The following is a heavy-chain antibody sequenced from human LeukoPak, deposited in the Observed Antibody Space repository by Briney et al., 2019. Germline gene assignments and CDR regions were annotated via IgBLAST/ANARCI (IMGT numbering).Heavy chain of an antibody. J-gene: IGHJ5*02. V-gene: IGHV1-69*13. D-gene: IGHD3-3*01. CDR1: GYTFTKYG. CDR3: ARDPLTRYDFWSGYSWFDP. CDR2: IIPIFGTA. Sequence: SVKVSCKASGYTFTKYGISWVRQAPGQGLEWMGGIIPIFGTANYAQKFQGRVTITADESTSTAYMELSSLRSEDTAVYYCARDPLTRYDFWSGYSWFDPWGQGTLVTVSS.